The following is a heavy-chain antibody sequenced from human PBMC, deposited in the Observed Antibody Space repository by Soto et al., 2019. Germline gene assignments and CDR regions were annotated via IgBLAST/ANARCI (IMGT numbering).Heavy chain of an antibody. CDR1: GFTFSSYG. CDR2: IWYDGSNK. D-gene: IGHD5-18*01. Sequence: QVQLVESGGGVVQPGRSLRLSCAASGFTFSSYGMHWVRQAPGKGLEWVAVIWYDGSNKYYADSVKGRFTISRDNSKNTLYLQMNSLRAEDTAVYYCARDLGGYSYGYGLDYWGQGTLVTVSS. CDR3: ARDLGGYSYGYGLDY. V-gene: IGHV3-33*01. J-gene: IGHJ4*02.